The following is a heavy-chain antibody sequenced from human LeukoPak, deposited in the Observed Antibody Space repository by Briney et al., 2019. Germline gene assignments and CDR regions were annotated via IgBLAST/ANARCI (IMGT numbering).Heavy chain of an antibody. CDR2: ISGSCGST. Sequence: GGSLRLSCAASGFTFSSYAMSWVRQAPGKGLESLSAISGSCGSTYYADSVKGRLTISRDNSKNTLYLQMNSLRAEDTAVYYCAKEQRRDVVRYFQHWGQGTLVTVSS. V-gene: IGHV3-23*01. CDR3: AKEQRRDVVRYFQH. CDR1: GFTFSSYA. J-gene: IGHJ1*01. D-gene: IGHD2-21*01.